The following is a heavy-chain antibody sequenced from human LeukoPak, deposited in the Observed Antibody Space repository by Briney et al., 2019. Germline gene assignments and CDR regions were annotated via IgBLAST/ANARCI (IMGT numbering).Heavy chain of an antibody. V-gene: IGHV1-18*01. Sequence: ASVKVSCTASGYTFTSYGISWVRQAPGQGLEWMGWISAYNGNTNYAQKLQGRVTMTTDTSTSTAYMELRSLRSDDTAVYYCARSTAPSIVVVPAALEEDYWGQGTLVTVSS. CDR2: ISAYNGNT. CDR1: GYTFTSYG. D-gene: IGHD2-2*01. J-gene: IGHJ4*02. CDR3: ARSTAPSIVVVPAALEEDY.